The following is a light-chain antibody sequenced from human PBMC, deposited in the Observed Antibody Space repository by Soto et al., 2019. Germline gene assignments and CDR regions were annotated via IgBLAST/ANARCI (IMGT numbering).Light chain of an antibody. CDR3: QQRHMWPIT. V-gene: IGKV3D-20*02. CDR1: QSVSNNY. Sequence: EIVLTQSPGTLSLPPGDRATLSCRASQSVSNNYLAWYQQKPGQAPRLLIYGASNRATGIPDRFSGSGSGTDFTLTISSLEPEDSAVYYCQQRHMWPITFGQGTRLEI. J-gene: IGKJ5*01. CDR2: GAS.